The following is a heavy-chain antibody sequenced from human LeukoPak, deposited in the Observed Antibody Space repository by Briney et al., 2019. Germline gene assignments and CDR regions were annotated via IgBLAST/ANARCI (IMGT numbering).Heavy chain of an antibody. CDR2: ISYDGSSK. CDR1: GFTFSSYA. D-gene: IGHD2-15*01. Sequence: PGGSLRLSCAASGFTFSSYAMHWVRQAPGKGLEWVAVISYDGSSKYYADSVKGRFTISRDNSKNTLCLQMNSLRAEDTAVYYCARGDGGHSTQNWFDPWGQGTLVTVSS. J-gene: IGHJ5*02. CDR3: ARGDGGHSTQNWFDP. V-gene: IGHV3-30-3*01.